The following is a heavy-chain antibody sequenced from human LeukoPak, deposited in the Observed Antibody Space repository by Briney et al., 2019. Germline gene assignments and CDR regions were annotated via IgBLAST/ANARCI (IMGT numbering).Heavy chain of an antibody. CDR1: GYTFTSYG. Sequence: ASVKVSCKASGYTFTSYGISWVRQAPGQGLEWMGWISAYNGNTNYAQELQGRVTMTTDTSTSTAYMELRSLRSDDTAVYYCARDLWAYYDILTGYYRAWFDPWGQGTLVTVSS. CDR2: ISAYNGNT. CDR3: ARDLWAYYDILTGYYRAWFDP. D-gene: IGHD3-9*01. V-gene: IGHV1-18*01. J-gene: IGHJ5*02.